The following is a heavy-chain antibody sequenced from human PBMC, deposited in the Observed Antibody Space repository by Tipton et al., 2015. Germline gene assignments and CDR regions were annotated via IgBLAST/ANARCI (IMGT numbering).Heavy chain of an antibody. J-gene: IGHJ4*02. CDR3: AKDLRATIAVSGSRGFDY. CDR1: EFTFSIHA. Sequence: SLRLSCAASEFTFSIHAMHWVRQAPGKGLEWVALISFDGSNKYYADSVKGRFTISRDNSKNTLYLHMNSLRPEDTAVYYCAKDLRATIAVSGSRGFDYWGQGTLVTVSS. D-gene: IGHD6-19*01. V-gene: IGHV3-30*18. CDR2: ISFDGSNK.